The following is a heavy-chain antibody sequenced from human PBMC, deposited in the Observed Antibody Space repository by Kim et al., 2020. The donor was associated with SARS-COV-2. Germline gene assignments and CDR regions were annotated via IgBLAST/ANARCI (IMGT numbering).Heavy chain of an antibody. V-gene: IGHV3-49*03. J-gene: IGHJ6*02. Sequence: GGSLRLSCTTSGFTFGDYAMSWFRQAPGKGLEWVGFIRSKAYGGTTEYAASVNGRFTISRDDSKSIAYLQMNSLKTEDTAVYYCTRLDDYGDYPYYYYGMDVWGQGTTVTVSS. CDR2: IRSKAYGGTT. D-gene: IGHD4-17*01. CDR1: GFTFGDYA. CDR3: TRLDDYGDYPYYYYGMDV.